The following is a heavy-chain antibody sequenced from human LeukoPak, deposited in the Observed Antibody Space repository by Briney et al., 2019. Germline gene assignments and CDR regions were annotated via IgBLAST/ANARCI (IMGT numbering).Heavy chain of an antibody. J-gene: IGHJ4*02. CDR3: ARFTVTTRCFDY. V-gene: IGHV4-34*01. D-gene: IGHD4-17*01. Sequence: SETLSLTCAVYGGSFSGYYWSWIRQPPGKGLEWIGEINHSGSTNYNPSLKSRVTISVDTSKNQFSLKLSSVTAADTAVYYCARFTVTTRCFDYWGQGTLVTVSS. CDR2: INHSGST. CDR1: GGSFSGYY.